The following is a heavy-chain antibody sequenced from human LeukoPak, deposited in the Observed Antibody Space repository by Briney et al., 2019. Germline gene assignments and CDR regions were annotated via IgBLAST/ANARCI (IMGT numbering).Heavy chain of an antibody. V-gene: IGHV3-33*06. D-gene: IGHD3-10*01. CDR2: IWSDGRRI. J-gene: IGHJ4*02. CDR1: GFPFRSYA. CDR3: AKDYYESGSYYQRDFDH. Sequence: QTGGSLRLSCVAPGFPFRSYAMNWVRQAPGKGPEWVAAIWSDGRRIFYADSVRGRFTISRDDSKNTLYLQMNTLRAEDTAVYYCAKDYYESGSYYQRDFDHWGQGTLVTVSS.